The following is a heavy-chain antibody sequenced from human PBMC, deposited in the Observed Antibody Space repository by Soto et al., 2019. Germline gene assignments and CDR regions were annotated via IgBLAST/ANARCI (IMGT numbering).Heavy chain of an antibody. CDR2: IIPIFGTA. J-gene: IGHJ6*02. CDR1: GGTFSSYA. CDR3: ARGVPSVAATISYYYGMDV. Sequence: ASVKVSCKASGGTFSSYAISWVRQAPGQGLEWMGGIIPIFGTANYAQKFQGRVTITADESTSTAYMELSSLRSEDTAVYYCARGVPSVAATISYYYGMDVWGQGSTFTVSS. D-gene: IGHD6-19*01. V-gene: IGHV1-69*13.